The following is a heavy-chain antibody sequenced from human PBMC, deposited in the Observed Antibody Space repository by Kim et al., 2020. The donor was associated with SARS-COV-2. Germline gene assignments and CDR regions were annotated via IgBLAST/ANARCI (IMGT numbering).Heavy chain of an antibody. CDR1: GVSISSSGYY. V-gene: IGHV4-39*01. D-gene: IGHD6-13*01. J-gene: IGHJ4*02. Sequence: SETLSLTCTVSGVSISSSGYYWGWLRQPPGKGLEWIGSISYSGSTYYSPSLKSRLTISVDTSKNQFSLKLTSVTAADTAVYFCARPSGYNSPVPYWGQGTLVTVSS. CDR2: ISYSGST. CDR3: ARPSGYNSPVPY.